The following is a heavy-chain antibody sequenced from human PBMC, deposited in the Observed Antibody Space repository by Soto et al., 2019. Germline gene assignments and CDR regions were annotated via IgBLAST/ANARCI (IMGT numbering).Heavy chain of an antibody. J-gene: IGHJ6*02. CDR1: GFTFSSYA. Sequence: SLRLSCAASGFTFSSYAMHWVLQAPGKGLEWVAVISYDGSNKYYADSVKGRFTISRDNSKNTLYLQMNSLRAEDTAVYYCARDPSVGATKGYYGMDVWGQGTTVTVSS. CDR2: ISYDGSNK. V-gene: IGHV3-30-3*01. D-gene: IGHD1-26*01. CDR3: ARDPSVGATKGYYGMDV.